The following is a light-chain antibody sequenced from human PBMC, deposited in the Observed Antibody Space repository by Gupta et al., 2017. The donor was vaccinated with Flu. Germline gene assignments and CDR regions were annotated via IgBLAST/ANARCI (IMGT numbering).Light chain of an antibody. CDR3: QQRSNWFT. CDR1: QSVSSY. V-gene: IGKV3-11*01. J-gene: IGKJ4*01. CDR2: DAS. Sequence: SPATLSLSPGERATLSCRASQSVSSYLAWYQQKPGQAPRLLIYDASNRATGIPARFSGSGSGTDFTLTISSLEPEDFAVYYCQQRSNWFTFGGGTKVEIK.